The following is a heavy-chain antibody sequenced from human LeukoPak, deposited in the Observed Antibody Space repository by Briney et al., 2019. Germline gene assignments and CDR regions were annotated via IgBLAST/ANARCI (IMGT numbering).Heavy chain of an antibody. Sequence: SETLSLTCAVSGGSISSGGYSWSWIRQPPGKGLEWIGYIYHSGSTNYNPSLKSRVTISVDTSKNQFSLKLSSVTAADTAVYYCARGGNDFWSGSPDAFDIWGQGTMVTVSS. D-gene: IGHD3-3*01. J-gene: IGHJ3*02. CDR2: IYHSGST. CDR1: GGSISSGGYS. CDR3: ARGGNDFWSGSPDAFDI. V-gene: IGHV4-30-2*01.